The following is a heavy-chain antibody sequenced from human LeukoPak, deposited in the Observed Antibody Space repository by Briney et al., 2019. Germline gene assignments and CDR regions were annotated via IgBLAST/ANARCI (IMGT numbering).Heavy chain of an antibody. V-gene: IGHV3-53*01. D-gene: IGHD3-9*01. CDR3: ARNYYDILTEEGGWFDP. Sequence: PGGSLRLSCAASGFTVSSNYMSWVRQAPGKGLEWVSVIYSGGSTYYVDSVKGRFTISRDNSKNTLYLQMNSLRAEDTAVYYCARNYYDILTEEGGWFDPWGQGTLVTVSS. CDR2: IYSGGST. CDR1: GFTVSSNY. J-gene: IGHJ5*02.